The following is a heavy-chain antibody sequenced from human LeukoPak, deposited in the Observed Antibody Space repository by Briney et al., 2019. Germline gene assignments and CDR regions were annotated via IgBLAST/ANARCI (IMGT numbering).Heavy chain of an antibody. CDR3: ARVGSWYGQFDY. D-gene: IGHD6-13*01. V-gene: IGHV1-18*01. Sequence: ASVNVSCKTSGYTFTSYGINWVRQAPGQGLEWMGWISAYNGNTNYAQKLQGRVTMTTDTSTSTAYMELRSLRSDDTAVYYCARVGSWYGQFDYWGQGTLVTVSS. CDR2: ISAYNGNT. CDR1: GYTFTSYG. J-gene: IGHJ4*02.